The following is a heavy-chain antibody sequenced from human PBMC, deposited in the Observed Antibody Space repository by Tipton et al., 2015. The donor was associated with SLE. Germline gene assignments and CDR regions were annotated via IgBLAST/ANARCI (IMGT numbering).Heavy chain of an antibody. CDR1: GSTFSGYQ. Sequence: LRLSCVASGSTFSGYQMNWVRQAPGKGLEWIGYIYYSGSTNYNPSLKSRVTILVDTSKNQFSLKLSSVTAADTAVYYCARHDGQWDAFDIWGQGTMVTVSS. J-gene: IGHJ3*02. D-gene: IGHD6-19*01. CDR2: IYYSGST. V-gene: IGHV4-59*08. CDR3: ARHDGQWDAFDI.